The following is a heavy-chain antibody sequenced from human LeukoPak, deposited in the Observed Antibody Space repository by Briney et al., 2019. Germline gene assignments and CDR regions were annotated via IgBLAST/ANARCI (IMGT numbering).Heavy chain of an antibody. D-gene: IGHD5-24*01. CDR3: ASLIEMAYLEDYYYGMDV. V-gene: IGHV1-69*04. Sequence: SVKVSCKASGGTFSSYAISWVRQAPGQGLEWMGRIIPILGIANYAQKFQGRVTITADKSTSTAYMELSSLRSEDTAVYYCASLIEMAYLEDYYYGMDVWGQGTTVTVSS. J-gene: IGHJ6*02. CDR2: IIPILGIA. CDR1: GGTFSSYA.